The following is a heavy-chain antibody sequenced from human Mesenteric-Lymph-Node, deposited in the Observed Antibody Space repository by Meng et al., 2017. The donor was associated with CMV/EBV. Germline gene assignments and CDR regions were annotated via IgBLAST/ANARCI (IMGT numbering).Heavy chain of an antibody. CDR2: IRYDGSIE. J-gene: IGHJ4*02. D-gene: IGHD3-22*01. CDR3: AYNSSGYYYDTPYFDY. CDR1: GFTFSSCG. Sequence: GESLKISCATSGFTFSSCGMHWVRQAPGKGLEWVAFIRYDGSIEKYADSVKGRFIISRDNSKNTLYLQMNSLRAEDTAVYYCAYNSSGYYYDTPYFDYWGQGTLVTVSS. V-gene: IGHV3-30*02.